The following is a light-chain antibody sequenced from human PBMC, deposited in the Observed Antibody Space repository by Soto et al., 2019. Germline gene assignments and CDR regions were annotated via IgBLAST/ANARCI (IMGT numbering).Light chain of an antibody. CDR1: QSVSSN. V-gene: IGKV3-15*01. CDR2: GAS. Sequence: EIVLTQSPATLSLSPGERATLSCRASQSVSSNLAWYQQKPGQAPSLLIYGASTRATGIPARFSGSGSGTEFTLTISSLQSEDFAVYYCQQYNNWRTFGQGTKVDIK. J-gene: IGKJ1*01. CDR3: QQYNNWRT.